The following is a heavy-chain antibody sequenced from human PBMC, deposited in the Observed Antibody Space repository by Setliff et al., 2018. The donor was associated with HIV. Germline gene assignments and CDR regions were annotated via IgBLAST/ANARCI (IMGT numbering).Heavy chain of an antibody. Sequence: ASVKVSCKASGYTFNNYYMHWVRQAPGQGLEWMGIIYPSDGSTNYAQKFQGRVTMTRDTSASTIHMELSSLRSEDTAVYYCARQDIILDYWGQGTLVTVSS. CDR1: GYTFNNYY. CDR2: IYPSDGST. J-gene: IGHJ4*02. D-gene: IGHD2-15*01. V-gene: IGHV1-46*02. CDR3: ARQDIILDY.